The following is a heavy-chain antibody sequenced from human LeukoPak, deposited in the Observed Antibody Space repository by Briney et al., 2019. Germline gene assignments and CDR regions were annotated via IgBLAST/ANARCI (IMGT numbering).Heavy chain of an antibody. CDR2: ISGPAGST. D-gene: IGHD2-15*01. J-gene: IGHJ4*02. CDR3: AKVGPAGSGYIDC. V-gene: IGHV3-23*01. CDR1: GFTLSSYA. Sequence: GGSLSLSCAASGFTLSSYAMTWVRQAPGKGLEWVSDISGPAGSTYYADSVRGRFTISRDISKNTLYLQMNSLRAEDTAVYYCAKVGPAGSGYIDCWGQGTLVTVSS.